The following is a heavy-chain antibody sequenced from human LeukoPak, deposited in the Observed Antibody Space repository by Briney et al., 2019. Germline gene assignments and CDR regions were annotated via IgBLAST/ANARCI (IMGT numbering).Heavy chain of an antibody. D-gene: IGHD3-22*01. Sequence: GGSLRLSCAASGFTFSDYYMTWIRQAPGKGLEWVSYISSSGSIIYYADSVKGRFIISRDNAKNSLYLQMNSLRAEDTAVYFCSRVGYDSSGRFDYWGQGTLVTVSS. CDR2: ISSSGSII. V-gene: IGHV3-11*04. CDR1: GFTFSDYY. J-gene: IGHJ4*02. CDR3: SRVGYDSSGRFDY.